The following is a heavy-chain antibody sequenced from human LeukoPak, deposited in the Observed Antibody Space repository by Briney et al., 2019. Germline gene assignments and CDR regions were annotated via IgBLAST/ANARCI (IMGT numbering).Heavy chain of an antibody. V-gene: IGHV4-39*01. CDR2: IYYSGST. J-gene: IGHJ4*02. D-gene: IGHD3-22*01. CDR3: ARLSYYDSSGYYYVDY. CDR1: GGSISSSSYY. Sequence: SETLSLTCTVSGGSISSSSYYWGWIRQPPGTGLEWIGSIYYSGSTYYNPSLKSRVTISVDTSKNQFSLKLSSVTAADTAVYYCARLSYYDSSGYYYVDYWGQGTLVTVSS.